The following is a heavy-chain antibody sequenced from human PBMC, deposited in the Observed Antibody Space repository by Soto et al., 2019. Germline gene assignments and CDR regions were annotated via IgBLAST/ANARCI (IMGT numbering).Heavy chain of an antibody. D-gene: IGHD3-3*01. CDR1: GFTFSSYA. Sequence: GGSLRLSCAASGFTFSSYAMSWVRQAPGKGLEWVSAISGSGGSTYYADSGKGRFTISRDKSKNTLYLQMNSLRAEDTAVYYCAKGRTEYDFWSGYPFLFDYWGQGTLVTVSS. V-gene: IGHV3-23*01. J-gene: IGHJ4*02. CDR3: AKGRTEYDFWSGYPFLFDY. CDR2: ISGSGGST.